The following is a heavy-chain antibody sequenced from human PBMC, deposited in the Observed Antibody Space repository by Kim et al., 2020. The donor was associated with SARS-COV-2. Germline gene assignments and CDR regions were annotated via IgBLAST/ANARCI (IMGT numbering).Heavy chain of an antibody. D-gene: IGHD3-10*01. CDR3: ATIRYGSQSYHYFDN. CDR2: ISSSGTYT. J-gene: IGHJ4*01. V-gene: IGHV3-11*03. CDR1: GFTFSDYY. Sequence: LSLSCAASGFTFSDYYMSWVRQAPGKGLEWLSYISSSGTYTNYADSVKGRFTVSRDNAKNSLYLQMNSLTVDDTAVYYCATIRYGSQSYHYFDNWGHGTLVTVSS.